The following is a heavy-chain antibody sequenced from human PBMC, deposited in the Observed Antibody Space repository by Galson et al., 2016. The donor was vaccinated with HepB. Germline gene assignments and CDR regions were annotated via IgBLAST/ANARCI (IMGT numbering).Heavy chain of an antibody. CDR1: GHTFTSYA. CDR2: INTNTGNP. Sequence: SVKVSCKASGHTFTSYAINWVRQAPGQGLEWMGWINTNTGNPAYVQGFTGRFIFSLDTSVSTAYLQISSLKAEDTAVYYCAREGYGGNSGYLDHWGQGTQVTVSS. V-gene: IGHV7-4-1*02. CDR3: AREGYGGNSGYLDH. D-gene: IGHD4-23*01. J-gene: IGHJ4*02.